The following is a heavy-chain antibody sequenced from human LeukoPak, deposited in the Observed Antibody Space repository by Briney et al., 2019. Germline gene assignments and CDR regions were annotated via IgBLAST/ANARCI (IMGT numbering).Heavy chain of an antibody. Sequence: ASVKVSCKPSGYTFSRCGISWVRQAPGQGLEWMGWISDYSGKTNYAQKFQGRVTMTTDTSTSTAYMELRSLRSDDTAGYYCARGISQLDWFDPWGQGTRVTVSS. CDR2: ISDYSGKT. CDR1: GYTFSRCG. CDR3: ARGISQLDWFDP. J-gene: IGHJ5*02. D-gene: IGHD6-6*01. V-gene: IGHV1-18*01.